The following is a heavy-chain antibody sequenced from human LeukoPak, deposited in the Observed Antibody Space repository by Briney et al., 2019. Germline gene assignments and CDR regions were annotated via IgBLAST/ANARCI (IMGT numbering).Heavy chain of an antibody. J-gene: IGHJ4*02. CDR3: AGGVGATKEVDY. CDR1: GGSISSGGYS. Sequence: PSQTLSLTCAASGGSISSGGYSWSWIRQPPGKGLEWIGYIYHSGSTYYNPSLKSRVTISVDRSKNQFSLKLSSVTAADTAVYYCAGGVGATKEVDYWGQGTLVTVSS. V-gene: IGHV4-30-2*01. CDR2: IYHSGST. D-gene: IGHD1-26*01.